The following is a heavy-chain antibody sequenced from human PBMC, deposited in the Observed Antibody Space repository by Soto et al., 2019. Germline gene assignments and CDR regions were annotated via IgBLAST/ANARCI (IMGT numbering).Heavy chain of an antibody. V-gene: IGHV3-30*18. CDR1: GFTFSSYG. CDR2: ISYDGSNK. Sequence: GGSLRLSCAASGFTFSSYGMHWVRQAPGKGLEWVAVISYDGSNKYYADSVKGRFTISRDNFKNTLYLQMNSLRAEDTAVYYCAKCESDYYYYGMDVWGQGTTVTVSS. J-gene: IGHJ6*02. CDR3: AKCESDYYYYGMDV.